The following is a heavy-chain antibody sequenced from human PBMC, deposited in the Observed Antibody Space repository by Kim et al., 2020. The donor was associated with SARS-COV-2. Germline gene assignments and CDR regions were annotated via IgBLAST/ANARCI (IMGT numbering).Heavy chain of an antibody. CDR2: INSDGSST. CDR3: AREGYYDSSGYYYDPGAREGVYYYYYYGMDV. Sequence: GGSLRLSCAASGFTFSSYWMHWVRQAPGKGLVWVSRINSDGSSTSYADSVKGRFTISRDNAKNTLYLQMNSLRAEDTAVYYCAREGYYDSSGYYYDPGAREGVYYYYYYGMDVWGQGTTVTVSS. D-gene: IGHD3-22*01. V-gene: IGHV3-74*01. CDR1: GFTFSSYW. J-gene: IGHJ6*02.